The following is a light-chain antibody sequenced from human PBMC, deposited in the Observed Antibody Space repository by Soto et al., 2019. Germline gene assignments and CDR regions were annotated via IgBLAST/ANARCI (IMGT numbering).Light chain of an antibody. CDR2: GAS. V-gene: IGKV3-20*01. Sequence: VMTQSPLSLPVTLGQPATLSFRASQSVSSSYLAWYQQKPGQAPRLLIYGASMRATGIPDRFSGSGSGTDFTLTISRLEPEDFAVYYCQQCGSSSTFGQGTRLEIK. CDR3: QQCGSSST. CDR1: QSVSSSY. J-gene: IGKJ5*01.